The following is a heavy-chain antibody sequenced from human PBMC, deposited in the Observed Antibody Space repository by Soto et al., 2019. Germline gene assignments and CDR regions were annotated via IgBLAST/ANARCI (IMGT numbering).Heavy chain of an antibody. V-gene: IGHV3-74*01. CDR2: INTDGSST. CDR3: ARASGSNIHFDY. J-gene: IGHJ4*02. CDR1: GLTFSSYW. Sequence: GGSLRLSCAASGLTFSSYWMHWVRQAPGKGLVWVSRINTDGSSTTYADSVKGRFTISRDNTKNTLYLQMNSLRVEDTAVYYCARASGSNIHFDYWGQGT. D-gene: IGHD1-26*01.